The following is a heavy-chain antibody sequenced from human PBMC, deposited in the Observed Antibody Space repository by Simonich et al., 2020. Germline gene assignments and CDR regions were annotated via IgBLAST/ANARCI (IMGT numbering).Heavy chain of an antibody. CDR1: GGSISSYY. V-gene: IGHV4-59*01. Sequence: QVQLQESGPGLVKPSETLSLTCTVSGGSISSYYWSWIRQPPGKGLEWIGYIYYSGRTNDNPPLKNRVTISVDTSKNQFSLKLSSVTAADTAVYYCARGGLYFDYWGQGTLVTVSS. CDR2: IYYSGRT. D-gene: IGHD2-15*01. CDR3: ARGGLYFDY. J-gene: IGHJ4*02.